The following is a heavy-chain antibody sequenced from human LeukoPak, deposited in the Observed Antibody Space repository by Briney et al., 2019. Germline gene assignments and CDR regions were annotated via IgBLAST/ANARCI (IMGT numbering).Heavy chain of an antibody. D-gene: IGHD5-18*01. CDR3: ARDRAYSYGFSYYFHS. CDR1: GFTFSSYA. CDR2: IYSGGST. V-gene: IGHV3-66*01. Sequence: GGSLRLSCAASGFTFSSYAMSWVRQAPGMGLEWVSVIYSGGSTFYADSVKGRFTISRDNSKNMVYLQMNSLRAEDTAVYYCARDRAYSYGFSYYFHSWGQGTLVTVSS. J-gene: IGHJ4*02.